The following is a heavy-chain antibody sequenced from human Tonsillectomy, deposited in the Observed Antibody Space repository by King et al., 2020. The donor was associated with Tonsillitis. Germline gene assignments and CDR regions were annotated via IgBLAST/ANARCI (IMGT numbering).Heavy chain of an antibody. CDR3: ARGHYYDSSSYGY. J-gene: IGHJ4*02. Sequence: HVQLQESGPGLVKPSQTLSLTCTVSGGSISSGSYYWSWIRQPAGKGLEWIGRIYTSGSTNYNPSLKSRVTTSVDTSKNQFSLKRSPVTAADTAVYYCARGHYYDSSSYGYWGQGTLVTVSS. V-gene: IGHV4-61*02. D-gene: IGHD3-22*01. CDR2: IYTSGST. CDR1: GGSISSGSYY.